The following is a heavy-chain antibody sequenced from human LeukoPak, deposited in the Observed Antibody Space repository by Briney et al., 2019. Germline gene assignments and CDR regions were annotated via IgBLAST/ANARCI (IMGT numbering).Heavy chain of an antibody. CDR2: INHSGST. D-gene: IGHD2-2*01. Sequence: SETLSLTCAVYGGSFSGYYWSWIRQPPGKGLEWIGEINHSGSTNYNPSLKSRVTISVDTSKNQFSLKLSSVTAADTAVYYCARYRYCSSANCYGDYWGQGTLVTVSS. J-gene: IGHJ4*02. CDR1: GGSFSGYY. V-gene: IGHV4-34*01. CDR3: ARYRYCSSANCYGDY.